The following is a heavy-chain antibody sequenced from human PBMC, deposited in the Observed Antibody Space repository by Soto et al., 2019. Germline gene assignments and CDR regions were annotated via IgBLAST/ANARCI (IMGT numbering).Heavy chain of an antibody. Sequence: GGSLRLSCAASGFTYHNYAMGWVRQAPGKGLEWFSAIGGGGITTYYGDSVKGRFTISRDNSKNTVYLQMNSLRAEDTAVYYCAKGSDGFRPYYFDYWGQGTQVTVSS. V-gene: IGHV3-23*01. CDR3: AKGSDGFRPYYFDY. J-gene: IGHJ4*02. CDR2: IGGGGITT. CDR1: GFTYHNYA. D-gene: IGHD3-10*01.